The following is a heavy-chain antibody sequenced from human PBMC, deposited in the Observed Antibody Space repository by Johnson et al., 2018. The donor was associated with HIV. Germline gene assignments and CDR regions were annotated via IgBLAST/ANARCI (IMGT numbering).Heavy chain of an antibody. D-gene: IGHD1-1*01. CDR3: ARGYNRNGFSF. Sequence: VLLVESGGALVQPGGSLRLSCEVSGFTISTFWMHWVRQVPGKGLMWVSRISGDGSSSSYADSVKGRFTISRDMFKNTLNLQRNRLRVDYAAIYYGARGYNRNGFSFWGQGTVVPVS. CDR1: GFTISTFW. V-gene: IGHV3-74*02. J-gene: IGHJ3*01. CDR2: ISGDGSSS.